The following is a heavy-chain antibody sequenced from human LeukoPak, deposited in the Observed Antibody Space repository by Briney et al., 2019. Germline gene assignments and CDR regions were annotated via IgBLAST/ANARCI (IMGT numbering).Heavy chain of an antibody. D-gene: IGHD3-22*01. Sequence: SETLSLTCAVYGGSFSGYYWSWIRQPPGKGLEWIGEINHGGSTNYNPSLKSRVTISVDTSKNQFSLKLSSVTAADTAVYYCARESIVVVSIGGWSEGTLVTVYS. V-gene: IGHV4-34*01. CDR2: INHGGST. CDR1: GGSFSGYY. J-gene: IGHJ4*02. CDR3: ARESIVVVSIGG.